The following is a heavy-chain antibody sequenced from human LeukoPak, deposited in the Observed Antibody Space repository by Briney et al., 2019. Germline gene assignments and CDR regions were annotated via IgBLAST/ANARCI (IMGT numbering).Heavy chain of an antibody. CDR1: GGSVSSGSYY. J-gene: IGHJ3*02. CDR2: IYYSGST. D-gene: IGHD2-15*01. V-gene: IGHV4-61*01. CDR3: ARALGYCSGGSCRTYAFDI. Sequence: PLETLSLTCTVSGGSVSSGSYYWSWIRQPPGKGLEWIGYIYYSGSTNYNPSLKSRVTISVDTSKNQFSLKLSSVTAADTAVYYCARALGYCSGGSCRTYAFDIWGQGTMVTVSS.